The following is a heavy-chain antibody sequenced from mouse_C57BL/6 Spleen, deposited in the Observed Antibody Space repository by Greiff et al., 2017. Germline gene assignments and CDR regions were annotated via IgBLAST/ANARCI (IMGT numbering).Heavy chain of an antibody. V-gene: IGHV1-42*01. CDR3: ARLGYGNYGFDY. Sequence: EVKLQESGPELVKPGASVKISCKASGYSFTGYYMNWVKQSPEKSLEWIGEINPSTGGTTYNQKFKAKATLTVDKSSSTAYMQLKSLTSEDSAVYYCARLGYGNYGFDYWGQGTTLTVSS. J-gene: IGHJ2*01. D-gene: IGHD2-1*01. CDR1: GYSFTGYY. CDR2: INPSTGGT.